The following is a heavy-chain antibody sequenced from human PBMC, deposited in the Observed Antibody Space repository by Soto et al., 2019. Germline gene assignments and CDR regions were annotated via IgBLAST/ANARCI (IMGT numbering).Heavy chain of an antibody. Sequence: PVGSLRLSCAASGFTFSSYAMGWVRQGPGKGLEWVAVVSIGGSTHYADSVRGRFTISRDNSKNTLSLRMNSLTAEDTAVYFCAKRRGAGGHFDYWGQGALVTVSS. CDR1: GFTFSSYA. J-gene: IGHJ4*02. CDR3: AKRRGAGGHFDY. V-gene: IGHV3-23*01. D-gene: IGHD2-15*01. CDR2: VSIGGST.